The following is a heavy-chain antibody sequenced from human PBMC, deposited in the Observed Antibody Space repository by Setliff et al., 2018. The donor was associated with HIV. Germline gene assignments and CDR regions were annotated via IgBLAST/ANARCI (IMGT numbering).Heavy chain of an antibody. CDR2: IYYSGST. CDR1: GGSISSYY. Sequence: PSETLSLTCTVSGGSISSYYWSWIRQPPGKGLEWIGYIYYSGSTNYNPSLKSRVTISVDTSKNQFSLKLSSVTAADTAVYYCASSYGSGSYYENYYYYYYYMDVWGKGTTVTVSS. D-gene: IGHD3-10*01. CDR3: ASSYGSGSYYENYYYYYYYMDV. V-gene: IGHV4-59*01. J-gene: IGHJ6*03.